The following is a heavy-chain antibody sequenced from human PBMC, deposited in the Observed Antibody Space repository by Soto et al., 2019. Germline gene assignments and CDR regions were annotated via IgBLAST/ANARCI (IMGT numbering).Heavy chain of an antibody. Sequence: PGGPLRLSCTASGFNFSDYYMSWISPAPGKGLEWVSYISSSSSYTNYADSVKGRFTISRDNAKNSLYLQMNSLRAEDTAVYYCARCSQGQLVSAFDIWGQGTMVTVS. D-gene: IGHD6-13*01. CDR1: GFNFSDYY. CDR3: ARCSQGQLVSAFDI. CDR2: ISSSSSYT. J-gene: IGHJ3*02. V-gene: IGHV3-11*06.